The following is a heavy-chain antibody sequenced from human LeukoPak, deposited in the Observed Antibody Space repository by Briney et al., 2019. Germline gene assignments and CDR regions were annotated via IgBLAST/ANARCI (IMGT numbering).Heavy chain of an antibody. V-gene: IGHV3-66*01. CDR1: GFTVSSNY. Sequence: TGGSLRLSCAASGFTVSSNYMSWVRQAPGKGLEWVSVIYSGGTTYYADSVKGRFTISRDNSKNTLHLQMNSLRAEDTAVYYCARSNYGGKRGGDYWGQGTLVTVSS. J-gene: IGHJ4*02. CDR3: ARSNYGGKRGGDY. D-gene: IGHD4-23*01. CDR2: IYSGGTT.